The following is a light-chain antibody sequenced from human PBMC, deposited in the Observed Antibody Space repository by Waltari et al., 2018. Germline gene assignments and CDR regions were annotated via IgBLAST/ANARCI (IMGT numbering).Light chain of an antibody. CDR1: QTVRTTY. CDR2: GAS. J-gene: IGKJ4*01. Sequence: EIVLTQSPGTLSLSPGERATLSCMASQTVRTTYLAWYQQKPGPAPNLLIYGASSRATGIPDRFSGSGSGTDFSLTISSLEPEDFAVYYCQQYDISPLTFGGGTKVEIK. V-gene: IGKV3-20*01. CDR3: QQYDISPLT.